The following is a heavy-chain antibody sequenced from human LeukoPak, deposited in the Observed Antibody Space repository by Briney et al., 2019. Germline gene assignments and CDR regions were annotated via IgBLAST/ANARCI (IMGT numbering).Heavy chain of an antibody. CDR3: ARHGNTGPVSGLPLDH. CDR2: IYYRGGT. V-gene: IGHV4-59*08. CDR1: GDSINGYF. Sequence: PSETLSLTCTVSGDSINGYFWSWIRQPPGQGLEWVGYIYYRGGTSYNPSLGDRITVSLDTSRNQFFLRLTSVTPADTAMYYCARHGNTGPVSGLPLDHWGHGTLVSVSS. D-gene: IGHD6-19*01. J-gene: IGHJ4*01.